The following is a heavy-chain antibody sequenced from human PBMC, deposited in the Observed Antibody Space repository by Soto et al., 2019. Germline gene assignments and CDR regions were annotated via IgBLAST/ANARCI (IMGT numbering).Heavy chain of an antibody. CDR1: GDSIGDAH. Sequence: SLGRTFSGDSIGDAHRSWHQQPAGKGRWWIGLTFRRGSATYKPSLKSRVTISVDTSQNQLSLKLTSVTAADTAVYFCARHHPGTLAALESPFDFGGKGTLV. D-gene: IGHD1-7*01. CDR3: ARHHPGTLAALESPFDF. CDR2: TFRRGSA. V-gene: IGHV4-4*07. J-gene: IGHJ4*02.